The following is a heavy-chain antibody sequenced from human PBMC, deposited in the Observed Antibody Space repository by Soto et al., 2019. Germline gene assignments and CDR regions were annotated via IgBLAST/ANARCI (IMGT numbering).Heavy chain of an antibody. V-gene: IGHV1-69*13. CDR1: GGTFSSYA. D-gene: IGHD3-10*01. J-gene: IGHJ6*02. CDR3: ARVAVRGVTLHYGMDV. Sequence: SVKVSCKASGGTFSSYAISWVRQAPGQGLEWMGGIIPIFGTANYAQKFQGRVTITADESTSTAYMELSSLRSEDTAVYYCARVAVRGVTLHYGMDVWGQGTTGTVAS. CDR2: IIPIFGTA.